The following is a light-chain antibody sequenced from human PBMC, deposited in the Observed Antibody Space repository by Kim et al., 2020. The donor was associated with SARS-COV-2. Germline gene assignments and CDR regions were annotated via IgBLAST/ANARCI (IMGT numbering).Light chain of an antibody. J-gene: IGKJ5*01. CDR1: QDINRY. CDR3: LQYHDLIT. V-gene: IGKV1-33*01. CDR2: DAS. Sequence: DIQMTQSPSSLSVSIGDRVTITCQASQDINRYLNWYQQKPGKVPKLLIYDASNLKTGVPSRFSGTGSGTHFTFTISSLRPEDIATYYCLQYHDLITLGQGTRLEIK.